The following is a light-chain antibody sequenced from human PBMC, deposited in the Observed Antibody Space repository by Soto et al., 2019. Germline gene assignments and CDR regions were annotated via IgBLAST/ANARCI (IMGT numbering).Light chain of an antibody. CDR2: DAS. CDR3: QQRSNWPLI. V-gene: IGKV3-11*01. J-gene: IGKJ4*01. Sequence: EIVLTQSPATLSLSPGERATLSCRASQGVSRYLTWYQQKLGQAPRLLIYDASNRATGIPARFSGSGSGTDFTLTISSLEPEDSAVYYCQQRSNWPLIFGGGTKVEIK. CDR1: QGVSRY.